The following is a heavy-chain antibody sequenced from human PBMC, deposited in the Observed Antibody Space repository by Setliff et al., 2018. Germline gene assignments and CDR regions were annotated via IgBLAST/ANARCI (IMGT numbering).Heavy chain of an antibody. CDR2: IKQDGSET. Sequence: GGSLRLSCAASGPAFSNYYMSWVRQAPGKGLQWVANIKQDGSETYYADSVQGRFTISRDNAKNSVFLDMNSLRVDDTATYYCARSPANGGHDAFDVWGQGTMVTVSS. CDR1: GPAFSNYY. D-gene: IGHD6-25*01. V-gene: IGHV3-7*01. J-gene: IGHJ3*01. CDR3: ARSPANGGHDAFDV.